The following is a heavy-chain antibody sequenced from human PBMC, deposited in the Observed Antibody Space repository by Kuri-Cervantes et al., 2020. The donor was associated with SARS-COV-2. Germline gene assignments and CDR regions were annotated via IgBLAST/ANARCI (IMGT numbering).Heavy chain of an antibody. J-gene: IGHJ4*02. CDR3: AKDRGSVVRAKDF. V-gene: IGHV3-30*02. CDR1: GFAVSSYG. CDR2: IWWDGSHK. D-gene: IGHD3-10*01. Sequence: GESLKISCAASGFAVSSYGTHWVRQAPGKGLEWVSFIWWDGSHKYYAESMEGRFTISRDNSAKTLHLEMNSLRADDTAVYYCAKDRGSVVRAKDFWGQGTLVTVSS.